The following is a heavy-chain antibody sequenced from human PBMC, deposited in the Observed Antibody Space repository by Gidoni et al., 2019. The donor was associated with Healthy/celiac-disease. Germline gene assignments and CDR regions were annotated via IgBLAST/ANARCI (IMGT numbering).Heavy chain of an antibody. CDR2: INHSGST. D-gene: IGHD4-17*01. J-gene: IGHJ5*02. V-gene: IGHV4-34*01. CDR1: GGSFSGYY. CDR3: ARGQLRANWFDP. Sequence: QVQLQQWGAGLLKPSETLSLTCAVYGGSFSGYYWSWIRQPPGKGLEWIGEINHSGSTNYNPSLKSRVTISVDTSKNQFSLKLSSVTAADTAVYYCARGQLRANWFDPWGQGTLVTVSS.